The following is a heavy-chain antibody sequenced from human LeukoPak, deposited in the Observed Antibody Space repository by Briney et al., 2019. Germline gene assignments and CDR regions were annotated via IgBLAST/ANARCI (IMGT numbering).Heavy chain of an antibody. CDR3: AREVATMVRGVINRGGFDP. V-gene: IGHV1-2*02. D-gene: IGHD3-10*01. CDR2: INPNSGGT. CDR1: GFTFTGHH. Sequence: ASVKVSCKVSGFTFTGHHIHWVRQAPGQGLEWMGWINPNSGGTNYAQEFQGRVTMTRDTSINTAYMELSSLRSDDTAVYYCAREVATMVRGVINRGGFDPWGQGTLVTVSS. J-gene: IGHJ5*02.